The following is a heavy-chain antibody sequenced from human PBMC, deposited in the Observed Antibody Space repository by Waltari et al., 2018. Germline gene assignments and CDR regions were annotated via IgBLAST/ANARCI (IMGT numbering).Heavy chain of an antibody. V-gene: IGHV4-39*01. CDR3: VRRSYYEGFDY. Sequence: QLQLQESGPGLVKPSETLSLTCTVSGDSISSSRYYWGWIRQPPGKGLEWIGSMYSSGRTFYPQSLKSRVTISVDTPKNQFSLRLSSVTAADTAVYYCVRRSYYEGFDYWGQGTLVTVSS. CDR1: GDSISSSRYY. CDR2: MYSSGRT. D-gene: IGHD3-22*01. J-gene: IGHJ4*02.